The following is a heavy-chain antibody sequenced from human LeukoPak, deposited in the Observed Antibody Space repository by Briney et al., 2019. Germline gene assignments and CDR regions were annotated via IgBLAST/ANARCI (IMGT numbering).Heavy chain of an antibody. J-gene: IGHJ4*02. D-gene: IGHD3-22*01. CDR1: GFTFSSYS. CDR3: ARDCNYYDSSGPQDY. Sequence: GGSLRLSCAASGFTFSSYSMNWVRQAPGKGLEWVSSISSSSSYIYYADSVKGRFTISRDNAKNSLYLQMNSLRAEDTAVYYCARDCNYYDSSGPQDYWGQGTLVTVSS. V-gene: IGHV3-21*01. CDR2: ISSSSSYI.